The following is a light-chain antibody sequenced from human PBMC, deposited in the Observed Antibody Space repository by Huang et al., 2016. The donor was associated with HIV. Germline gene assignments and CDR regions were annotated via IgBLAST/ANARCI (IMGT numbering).Light chain of an antibody. CDR3: QPRSQWPPLLT. J-gene: IGKJ3*01. CDR1: QSVCSY. Sequence: IVLTQSPATLSLSPGERATLSCRASQSVCSYLAWYQRKPGQAPRLLIYDASNRATGHPARFSGSGSGTNFTPTISNLGPGDFAIYYCQPRSQWPPLLTFGPGTKVDIK. CDR2: DAS. V-gene: IGKV3-11*01.